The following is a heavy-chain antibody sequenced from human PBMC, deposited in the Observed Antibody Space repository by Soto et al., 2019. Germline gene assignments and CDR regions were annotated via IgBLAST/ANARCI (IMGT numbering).Heavy chain of an antibody. D-gene: IGHD2-2*01. Sequence: GGSVKVSCKASGYTFTGYYMHWVRQAPGQGLEWMGWINPNSGGTNYAQKFQGWVTMTRDTSISTAYMELSRLRSDDTAVYYCARVAEGGVVPAAMAHYYYYGMDVWGQGTTVTVSS. CDR2: INPNSGGT. J-gene: IGHJ6*02. CDR3: ARVAEGGVVPAAMAHYYYYGMDV. CDR1: GYTFTGYY. V-gene: IGHV1-2*04.